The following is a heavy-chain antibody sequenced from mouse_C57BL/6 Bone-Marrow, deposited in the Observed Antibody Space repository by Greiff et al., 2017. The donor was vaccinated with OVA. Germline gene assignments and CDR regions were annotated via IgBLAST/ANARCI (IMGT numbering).Heavy chain of an antibody. CDR3: ARKGDSSGLYYFDY. V-gene: IGHV1-76*01. CDR2: IYPGSGNT. CDR1: GYTFTDYY. D-gene: IGHD3-2*02. J-gene: IGHJ2*01. Sequence: QVQLKESGAELVRPGASVKLSCKASGYTFTDYYINWVKQRPGQGLEWIARIYPGSGNTYYNEKFKGKATLTAEKSSSTAYMQLSSLTSEDSAVYFCARKGDSSGLYYFDYWGQGTTLTVSS.